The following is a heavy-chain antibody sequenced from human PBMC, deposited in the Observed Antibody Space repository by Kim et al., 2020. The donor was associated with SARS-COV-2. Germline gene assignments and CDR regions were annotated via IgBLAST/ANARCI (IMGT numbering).Heavy chain of an antibody. V-gene: IGHV4-4*02. CDR3: ARDLRKDGMDV. J-gene: IGHJ6*02. Sequence: THYNPSLKSRVTISVDKSKNQFSLKLGSVTAADTAVYYCARDLRKDGMDVWGQGTTVTVSS. CDR2: T.